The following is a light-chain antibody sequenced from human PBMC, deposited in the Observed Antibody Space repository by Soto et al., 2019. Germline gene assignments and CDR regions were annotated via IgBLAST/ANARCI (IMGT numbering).Light chain of an antibody. CDR3: CSYTTSDVYV. CDR1: SSDVGAYNY. J-gene: IGLJ1*01. Sequence: QSALTQPASVSGSPGQSIAISCTGTSSDVGAYNYVSWYQQHPGKAPKLMIYDVSNRPSGVSNRFSGSKSGNTASLTISGLQAEDEADYFCCSYTTSDVYVFGPWTKLTVL. CDR2: DVS. V-gene: IGLV2-14*01.